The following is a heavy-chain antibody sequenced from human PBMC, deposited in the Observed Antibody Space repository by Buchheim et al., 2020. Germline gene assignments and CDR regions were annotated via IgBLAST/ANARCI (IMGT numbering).Heavy chain of an antibody. Sequence: QLQLQESGPGLVKPSETLSLTCTVSGGSISSSSYYWGWIRQPPGKGLEWIGSIYYSGSTHYNPSLKSRVPISVDTPQNHFSLKLSSVTAADTAVYYCARQGIAVAGLRYWGQGTL. V-gene: IGHV4-39*01. CDR2: IYYSGST. D-gene: IGHD6-19*01. J-gene: IGHJ4*02. CDR1: GGSISSSSYY. CDR3: ARQGIAVAGLRY.